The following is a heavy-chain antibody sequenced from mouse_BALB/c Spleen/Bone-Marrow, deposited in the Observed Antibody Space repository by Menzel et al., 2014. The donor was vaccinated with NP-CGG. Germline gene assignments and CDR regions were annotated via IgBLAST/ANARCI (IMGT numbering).Heavy chain of an antibody. CDR3: XXSGSSSXXFXY. Sequence: VXXGGGLVQPGGSRKLSCAASGFTFSSFGMHWVRQAPEKGLEWVXYISXGSSTIYYADTVMGRFTISRDNPKNTLFLQMTSLRSEDTAXXYXXXSGSSSXXFXYXGQGTTXXXSS. CDR2: ISXGSSTI. D-gene: IGHD1-1*01. CDR1: GFTFSSFG. V-gene: IGHV5-17*02. J-gene: IGHJ2*01.